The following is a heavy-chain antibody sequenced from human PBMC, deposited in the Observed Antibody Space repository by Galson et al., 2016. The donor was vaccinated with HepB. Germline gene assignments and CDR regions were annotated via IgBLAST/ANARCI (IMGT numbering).Heavy chain of an antibody. J-gene: IGHJ6*02. CDR1: GYSITSYG. CDR3: ARRGLDV. V-gene: IGHV1-18*01. CDR2: ISTYNGDT. D-gene: IGHD1-14*01. Sequence: CKADGYSITSYGITWVRQAPGQGLEWMGWISTYNGDTNPAQNFQGRVTMTTDTSTNTVFMELRSLRSDDTAVYFCARRGLDVWGQGTTVTVSS.